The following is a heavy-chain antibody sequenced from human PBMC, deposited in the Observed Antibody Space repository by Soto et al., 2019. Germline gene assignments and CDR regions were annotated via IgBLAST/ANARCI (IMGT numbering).Heavy chain of an antibody. CDR2: ISSSSSYI. V-gene: IGHV3-21*01. CDR3: ARVPPSNTAMVQGGDY. D-gene: IGHD5-18*01. J-gene: IGHJ4*02. Sequence: EVQLVESGGGLVKPGGSLRLSCAASGFTFSSYSMNWVRQAPGKGLEWVSSISSSSSYIYYADSVKGRFTISRDNAKNSLSLQMNSLRAEDTAVYYCARVPPSNTAMVQGGDYWGQGTLVTVSS. CDR1: GFTFSSYS.